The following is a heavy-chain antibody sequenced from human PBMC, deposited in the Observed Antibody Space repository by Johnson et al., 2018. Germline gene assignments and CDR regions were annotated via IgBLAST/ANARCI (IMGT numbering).Heavy chain of an antibody. Sequence: VQLVETGGGVVQPGRSLRLSCAASGFTFSNYGMHWVRQAPGKGLEWVGVIWHDGSNKYYGDSVKGRFTISRDNSKNTLYLQMNSLRAEDTAVYYWAKVPSYGGNPLGLYDAFDIWGQGTMVTVSS. V-gene: IGHV3-33*06. CDR1: GFTFSNYG. J-gene: IGHJ3*02. CDR2: IWHDGSNK. CDR3: AKVPSYGGNPLGLYDAFDI. D-gene: IGHD4-23*01.